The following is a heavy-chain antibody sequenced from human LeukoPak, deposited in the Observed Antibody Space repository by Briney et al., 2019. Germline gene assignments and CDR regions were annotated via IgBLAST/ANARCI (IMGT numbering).Heavy chain of an antibody. D-gene: IGHD3-3*02. CDR2: INPNSGGT. J-gene: IGHJ6*03. CDR3: ARDISQYYYYMDV. Sequence: ASVKVSCKASGYTFTGYYMHWVRQAPGQGLEWMGWINPNSGGTNYAQKFQGRVTMTRDTSISTAYMELRSLRSDDTAVYYCARDISQYYYYMDVWGKGTTVTVSS. CDR1: GYTFTGYY. V-gene: IGHV1-2*02.